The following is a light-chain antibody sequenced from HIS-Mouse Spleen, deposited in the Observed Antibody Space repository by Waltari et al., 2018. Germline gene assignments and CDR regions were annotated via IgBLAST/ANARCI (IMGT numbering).Light chain of an antibody. CDR2: GAS. V-gene: IGKV3-20*01. J-gene: IGKJ5*01. CDR1: QSVSSSY. Sequence: DIVLTQSPGTLSLPPGERATLPCGASQSVSSSYLAWYQQKHGQAPRLLIDGASSRATGIPDRFSGSGSGTDFTLTISRLEPEDFAVYYCQQYGSSSTFGQGTRLEIK. CDR3: QQYGSSST.